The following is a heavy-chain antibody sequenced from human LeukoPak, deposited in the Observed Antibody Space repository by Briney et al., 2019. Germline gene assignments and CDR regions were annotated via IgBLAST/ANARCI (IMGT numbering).Heavy chain of an antibody. V-gene: IGHV3-33*08. J-gene: IGHJ6*02. D-gene: IGHD3-10*01. CDR1: GFTFSSYA. CDR3: AREQLWFGELLEYYYYGMDV. Sequence: PGGSLRLSCAASGFTFSSYAMSWVRQAPGKGLEWVAVIWYDGSNKYYADSVKGRFTISRDNSKNTLYLQMNSLRAEDTAVYYCAREQLWFGELLEYYYYGMDVWGQGTTVTVSS. CDR2: IWYDGSNK.